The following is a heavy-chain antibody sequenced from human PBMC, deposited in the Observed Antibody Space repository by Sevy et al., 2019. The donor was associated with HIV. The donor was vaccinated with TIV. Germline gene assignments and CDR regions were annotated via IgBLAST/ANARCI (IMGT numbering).Heavy chain of an antibody. CDR1: GFTFNTHV. CDR3: ARSVLAVAGSYGMDV. Sequence: GGSLRLSCAASGFTFNTHVMNWVRQAPGKGLEWVSSISGFGNTYYADSVRGRFTISRDNSKNTLYLQMNSLRPEDTAVYYCARSVLAVAGSYGMDVWGQGTTVTVSS. J-gene: IGHJ6*02. D-gene: IGHD6-19*01. V-gene: IGHV3-23*01. CDR2: ISGFGNT.